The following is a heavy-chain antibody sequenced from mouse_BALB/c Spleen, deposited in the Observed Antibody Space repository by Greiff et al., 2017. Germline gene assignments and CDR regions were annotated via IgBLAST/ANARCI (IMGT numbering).Heavy chain of an antibody. CDR3: ARSKYGNYGAMDY. J-gene: IGHJ4*01. D-gene: IGHD2-10*02. V-gene: IGHV14-3*02. Sequence: VQLQQSGAELVKPGASVKLSCTASGFNIKDTYMHWVKQRPEQGLEWIGRIDPANGNTKYDPKFQGKATITADTSSNTAYLQLSSLTSEDTAVYYCARSKYGNYGAMDYWGQGTSVTVSS. CDR2: IDPANGNT. CDR1: GFNIKDTY.